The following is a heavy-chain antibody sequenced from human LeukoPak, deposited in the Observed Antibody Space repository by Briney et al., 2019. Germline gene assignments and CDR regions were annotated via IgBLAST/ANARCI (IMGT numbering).Heavy chain of an antibody. J-gene: IGHJ4*02. CDR1: GFTFSSYA. CDR2: ISSNGGST. Sequence: GGSLRLSCAASGFTFSSYAMHWVRQAPGKGLEYVSAISSNGGSTYYANSVKGRFTISRDNSKNTLYLQMGSLRAEDTAVYYCARASSSWYYNYFDYWGQGTLVTVSS. D-gene: IGHD6-13*01. V-gene: IGHV3-64*01. CDR3: ARASSSWYYNYFDY.